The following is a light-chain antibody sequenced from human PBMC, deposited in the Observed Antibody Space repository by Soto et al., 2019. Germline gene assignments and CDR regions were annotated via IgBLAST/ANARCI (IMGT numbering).Light chain of an antibody. J-gene: IGLJ1*01. CDR1: SSDVGGYNY. V-gene: IGLV2-14*01. Sequence: QSALTQPASVSGSPGQSITISCTGTSSDVGGYNYVSWYQQHPGKAPKVMIYEVSNRPSGVSNRFSGSKSGNTASLTISGLQAEDEADYYCSSYTSSSTSCVFGTWPHLTVL. CDR3: SSYTSSSTSCV. CDR2: EVS.